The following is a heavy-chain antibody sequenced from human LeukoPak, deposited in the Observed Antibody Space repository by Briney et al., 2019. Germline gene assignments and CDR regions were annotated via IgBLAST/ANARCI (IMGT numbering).Heavy chain of an antibody. J-gene: IGHJ3*02. CDR3: ARGRGYYDSSGYYDHDAFDI. V-gene: IGHV1-69*05. CDR1: GGTFSSYA. D-gene: IGHD3-22*01. Sequence: SVKVSCKASGGTFSSYAISWVRQAPGQGLEWMGGIIPIFGTANYAQKFQSRVTITTDESTSTAYMELSSLRSEDTAVYYCARGRGYYDSSGYYDHDAFDIWGQGTMVTVSS. CDR2: IIPIFGTA.